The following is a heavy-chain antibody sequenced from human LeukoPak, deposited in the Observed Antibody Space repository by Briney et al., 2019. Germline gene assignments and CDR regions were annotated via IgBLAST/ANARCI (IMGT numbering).Heavy chain of an antibody. CDR1: GFTFSSYG. J-gene: IGHJ4*02. CDR2: ISYDGSNK. CDR3: AKDRDSSGYYPHDY. D-gene: IGHD3-22*01. Sequence: GGSLRLSCAASGFTFSSYGMHWVRQAPGKGLEWVAVISYDGSNKYYADSVKGRFTIPRDNSKNTLYLQMNSLRAEDTAVYYCAKDRDSSGYYPHDYWGQGTLVTVSS. V-gene: IGHV3-30*18.